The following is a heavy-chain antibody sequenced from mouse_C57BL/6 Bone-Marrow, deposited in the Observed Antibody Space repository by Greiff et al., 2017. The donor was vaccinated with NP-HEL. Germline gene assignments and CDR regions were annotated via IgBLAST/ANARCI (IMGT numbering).Heavy chain of an antibody. CDR3: AREETGDY. Sequence: VQLQQPGTELVKPGASVKLSCKASGYTFTSYWMHWVKQRPGQGLEWIGNINPNNGGTSYNQKFKGKATLTVDKSSSTAYMELRSLTSEDSAVYYCAREETGDYWGQGTTLTVSS. J-gene: IGHJ2*01. CDR2: INPNNGGT. V-gene: IGHV1-53*01. D-gene: IGHD4-1*01. CDR1: GYTFTSYW.